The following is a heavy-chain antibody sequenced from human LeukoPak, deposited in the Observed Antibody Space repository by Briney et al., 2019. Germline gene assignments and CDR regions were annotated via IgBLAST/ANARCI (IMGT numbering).Heavy chain of an antibody. CDR3: ARGWSGFEY. CDR2: IKQDGSER. D-gene: IGHD6-13*01. CDR1: GFTFSNYW. J-gene: IGHJ4*02. V-gene: IGHV3-7*03. Sequence: GGSLRLSCAASGFTFSNYWMSWVRQAPGKGLEWVANIKQDGSERNYVDSVKGRFTISRDNGKNSLYLQMISLRAEDTAVYYCARGWSGFEYWGRGTLVTVSS.